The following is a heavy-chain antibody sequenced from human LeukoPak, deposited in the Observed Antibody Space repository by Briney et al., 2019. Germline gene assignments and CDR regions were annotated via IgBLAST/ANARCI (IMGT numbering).Heavy chain of an antibody. CDR1: GYTFTSYG. D-gene: IGHD1-26*01. J-gene: IGHJ4*02. Sequence: ASGKLSSKASGYTFTSYGISRGRQAPGPGLGGMGWFSAYNGNTNYAPNLPGRVTMTTDTSTSTAYMELRSPRSHDTAVYYCARDTSLSGCYSFFDYWGQGTLVTVSS. CDR2: FSAYNGNT. CDR3: ARDTSLSGCYSFFDY. V-gene: IGHV1-18*01.